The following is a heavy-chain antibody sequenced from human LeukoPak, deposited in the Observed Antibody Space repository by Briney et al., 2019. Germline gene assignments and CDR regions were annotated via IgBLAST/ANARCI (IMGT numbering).Heavy chain of an antibody. V-gene: IGHV3-21*01. CDR1: GFTFSSYG. Sequence: PGGSLRLSCAASGFTFSSYGMNWVRQAPGKGLEWVSSISSSSSYIYYADSVKGRFTISRDNAKNSLYLQMNSLRAEDTAVYYCARGRFLVEWLFAAFDIWGQGTMVTVSS. CDR3: ARGRFLVEWLFAAFDI. CDR2: ISSSSSYI. J-gene: IGHJ3*02. D-gene: IGHD3-3*01.